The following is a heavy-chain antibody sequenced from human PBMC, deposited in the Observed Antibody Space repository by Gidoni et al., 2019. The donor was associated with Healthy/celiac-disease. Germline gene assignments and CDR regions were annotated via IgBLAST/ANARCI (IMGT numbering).Heavy chain of an antibody. D-gene: IGHD3-22*01. V-gene: IGHV4-59*01. Sequence: QVQLQESGPGLVKPSETLSLTCTVSGGSISSYYWSWIRQPPGKGLEWIGYIYYSGSTNYNPSLKSRVTISVDTSKNQFSLKLSSVTAADTAVYYCARISGYYQRVDYWGQGTLVTVSS. CDR1: GGSISSYY. CDR3: ARISGYYQRVDY. J-gene: IGHJ4*02. CDR2: IYYSGST.